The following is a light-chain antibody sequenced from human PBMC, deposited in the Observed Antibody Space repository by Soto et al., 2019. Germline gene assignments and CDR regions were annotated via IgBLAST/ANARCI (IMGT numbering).Light chain of an antibody. Sequence: QSVLTQPPSVSAAPGQKVTISCSGSSSNIGNNYVSWYQQFPGTAPKFLIYENNKRPSGVPDRFSGSKSGTSATLGITGLQTGDEADYYCETLDSGLSAVVFGGGTKLTVL. V-gene: IGLV1-51*02. CDR3: ETLDSGLSAVV. CDR2: ENN. CDR1: SSNIGNNY. J-gene: IGLJ2*01.